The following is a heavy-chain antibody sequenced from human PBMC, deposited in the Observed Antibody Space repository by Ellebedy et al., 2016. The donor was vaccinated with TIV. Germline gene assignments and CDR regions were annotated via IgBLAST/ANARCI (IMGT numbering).Heavy chain of an antibody. CDR3: ARDASVYGDSVYWYFDL. V-gene: IGHV3-48*02. CDR2: ISSGITTT. CDR1: GFTFSSYS. D-gene: IGHD4-17*01. J-gene: IGHJ2*01. Sequence: GGSLRLSCAATGFTFSSYSMNWVRQAPGKGLEWVSYISSGITTTYYADSVKGRFTISRDNAKNSLYLQMNSLRDEDTAVYYCARDASVYGDSVYWYFDLWGRGTLVGVSS.